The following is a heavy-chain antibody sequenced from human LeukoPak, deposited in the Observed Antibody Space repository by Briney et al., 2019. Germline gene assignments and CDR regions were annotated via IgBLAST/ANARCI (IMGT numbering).Heavy chain of an antibody. CDR1: GGTFSSYA. V-gene: IGHV1-2*02. J-gene: IGHJ4*02. Sequence: ASVKVSCKASGGTFSSYAISWVRQAPGQGLEWLGWINPKSGAADYAQQFRGRVTMTRDTSINTDYMEMKRVTSDDTAVYYCARGAEAETSPLDFWGQGTLVIVS. CDR2: INPKSGAA. D-gene: IGHD6-13*01. CDR3: ARGAEAETSPLDF.